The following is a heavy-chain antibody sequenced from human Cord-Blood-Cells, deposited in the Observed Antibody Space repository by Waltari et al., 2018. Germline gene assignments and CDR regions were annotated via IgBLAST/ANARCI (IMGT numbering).Heavy chain of an antibody. CDR2: VIPILGTA. V-gene: IGHV1-69*01. CDR1: GGTFSSYA. Sequence: QVQLVQSGAEVKKPGSSVKVSCKASGGTFSSYAISWVRQAPGQGLEWMGWVIPILGTANYAQKVQGRVTITADESTSTAYMELSSLRSEDTAVYYCAISPGIAAAGRPYYYYMDVWGKGTTVTVSS. CDR3: AISPGIAAAGRPYYYYMDV. D-gene: IGHD6-13*01. J-gene: IGHJ6*03.